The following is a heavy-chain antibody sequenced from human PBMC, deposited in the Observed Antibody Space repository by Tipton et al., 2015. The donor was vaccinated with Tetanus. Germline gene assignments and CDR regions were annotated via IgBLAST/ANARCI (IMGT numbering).Heavy chain of an antibody. V-gene: IGHV4-34*01. J-gene: IGHJ2*01. CDR1: GGTFSAYY. CDR3: ARGGSDSYGPRGFDL. D-gene: IGHD5-18*01. Sequence: LRLSCAVYGGTFSAYYWRWVRQSPGKGLEWIGVINHSGSTTYSPSFKSRVTILVDTTKNQFSLKLTYLTVADTAVYYCARGGSDSYGPRGFDLWGRGTLVTVSS. CDR2: INHSGST.